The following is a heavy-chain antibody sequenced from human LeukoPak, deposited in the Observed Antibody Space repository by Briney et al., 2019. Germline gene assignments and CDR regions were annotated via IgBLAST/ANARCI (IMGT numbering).Heavy chain of an antibody. V-gene: IGHV4-59*01. Sequence: AETLSLTCTVSGGSISSYYWSWIRQPPGKGLEWIGYIYYSGSTNYNPSLKSRVTISVDTSKNQFSLKLSSVTAADTAVYYCARLSSGSRSDAFDIWGQGTMVTVSS. D-gene: IGHD3-22*01. J-gene: IGHJ3*02. CDR2: IYYSGST. CDR1: GGSISSYY. CDR3: ARLSSGSRSDAFDI.